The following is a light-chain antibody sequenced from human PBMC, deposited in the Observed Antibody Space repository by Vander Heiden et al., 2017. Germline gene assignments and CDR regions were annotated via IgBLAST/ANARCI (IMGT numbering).Light chain of an antibody. CDR3: SSYTSSSTLL. CDR2: EVS. CDR1: SSDVGGYHY. V-gene: IGLV2-14*01. J-gene: IGLJ2*01. Sequence: QSALTQPASVSGSPGQSLTISCPCTSSDVGGYHYVSWYQQHPGKAPKLMIYEVSNRPSGVSNRFSGSKSGNTASLTISGLQAEDEADYYCSSYTSSSTLLFGGGTKLTVL.